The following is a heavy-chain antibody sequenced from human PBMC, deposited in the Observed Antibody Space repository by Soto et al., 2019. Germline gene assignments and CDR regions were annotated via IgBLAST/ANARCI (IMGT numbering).Heavy chain of an antibody. CDR1: GGTFSSYA. CDR3: ARSRIAAAAQKGDAFDI. J-gene: IGHJ3*02. D-gene: IGHD6-13*01. V-gene: IGHV1-69*01. CDR2: IIPIFGTA. Sequence: QVQLVQSGAEVKKPGSSVKVSCKASGGTFSSYAISWVRQAPGQGLEWMGGIIPIFGTANYAQKFQGRVTITADESTSTAYMELSSLRSEDTAVYYCARSRIAAAAQKGDAFDIWGQGTMVTVSS.